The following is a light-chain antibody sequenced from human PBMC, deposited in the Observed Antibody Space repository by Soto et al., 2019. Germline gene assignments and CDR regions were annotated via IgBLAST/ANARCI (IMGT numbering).Light chain of an antibody. CDR3: QQYNNWPST. CDR1: QSVSNN. Sequence: VVTQSPATLSVSPGERATLSCRASQSVSNNLAWYQQKSGQAPRLLIYAASTRATDIPARFSGSGSGTEFILTISHLQSEDFVVYYCQQYNNWPSTFGQGTKVDIK. CDR2: AAS. V-gene: IGKV3-15*01. J-gene: IGKJ1*01.